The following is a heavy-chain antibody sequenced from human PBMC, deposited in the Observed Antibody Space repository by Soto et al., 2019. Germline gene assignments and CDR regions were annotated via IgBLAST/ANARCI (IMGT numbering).Heavy chain of an antibody. V-gene: IGHV1-18*01. CDR2: LSTYNGNT. Sequence: QVQLVQSGAEVKKPGASVKVSCKASGYTFTTYGMSWVRQAPGQGLDWMGWLSTYNGNTKYAERLQGRVTMTTDKTTSTAYMELRSLRSDDTAVYYCASGPTDYYDNSGNYFLDYWGQGTLVTVSS. J-gene: IGHJ4*02. CDR3: ASGPTDYYDNSGNYFLDY. D-gene: IGHD3-22*01. CDR1: GYTFTTYG.